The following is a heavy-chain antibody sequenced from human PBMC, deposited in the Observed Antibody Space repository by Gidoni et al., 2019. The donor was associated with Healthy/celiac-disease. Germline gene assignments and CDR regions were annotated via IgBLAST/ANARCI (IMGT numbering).Heavy chain of an antibody. CDR1: GFHFSSYA. J-gene: IGHJ3*02. D-gene: IGHD3-22*01. Sequence: EVELLESGGGVVQPGGSLRLSGAASGFHFSSYAMSGVRQAPGKGLEWVSAISGSGGSTYSADSVKGRFTISSDNSKNTLYLQMNSLRAEDTAVYYCATDSSGYYSNDAFDIWGQGTMVTVSS. CDR2: ISGSGGST. V-gene: IGHV3-23*01. CDR3: ATDSSGYYSNDAFDI.